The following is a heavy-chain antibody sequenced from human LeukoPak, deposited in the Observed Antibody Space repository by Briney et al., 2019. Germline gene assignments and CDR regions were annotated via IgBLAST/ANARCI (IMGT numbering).Heavy chain of an antibody. V-gene: IGHV1-69*02. CDR1: GGTFSSYT. D-gene: IGHD5-18*01. CDR2: IIPILGIA. Sequence: SVEVSCKASGGTFSSYTISWVRQAPGQGLEWMGRIIPILGIANYAQKFQGRVTITVDKSTSTAYMELSSLRSEDTAVYYCARSHTAMVNFDYWGQGTLVTVSS. J-gene: IGHJ4*02. CDR3: ARSHTAMVNFDY.